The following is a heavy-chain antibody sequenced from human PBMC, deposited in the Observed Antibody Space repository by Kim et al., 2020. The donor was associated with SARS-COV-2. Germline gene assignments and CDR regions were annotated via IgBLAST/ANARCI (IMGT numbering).Heavy chain of an antibody. V-gene: IGHV4-61*02. CDR2: IYTSGST. J-gene: IGHJ5*02. D-gene: IGHD3-10*01. CDR3: ASEYYYGSRNFNAWFDP. Sequence: SETLSLTCTVSGVSISSGSEYWNWFRLPAGKGLEWIGRIYTSGSTNYNPSLKSRITMSVDTSRNQFSLKLSSVTAADTAIYYCASEYYYGSRNFNAWFDPGGQGTLVTVSS. CDR1: GVSISSGSEY.